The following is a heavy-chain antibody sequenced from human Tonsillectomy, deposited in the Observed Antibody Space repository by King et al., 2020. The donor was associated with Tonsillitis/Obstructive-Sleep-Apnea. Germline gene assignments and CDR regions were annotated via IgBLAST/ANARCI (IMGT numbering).Heavy chain of an antibody. CDR1: GFTFSSYA. J-gene: IGHJ6*02. Sequence: VQLVESGGGLVQPGGSLRLSCAASGFTFSSYAMNWVRQAPGKGLEWVSAISGSGGGTYSANSVRGRFTISRDNSKNTLYLQMNSLTVEDTAVYYCAKGKDNSGWYYYGMDVWGQGTTVTGSS. V-gene: IGHV3-23*04. CDR3: AKGKDNSGWYYYGMDV. D-gene: IGHD6-19*01. CDR2: ISGSGGGT.